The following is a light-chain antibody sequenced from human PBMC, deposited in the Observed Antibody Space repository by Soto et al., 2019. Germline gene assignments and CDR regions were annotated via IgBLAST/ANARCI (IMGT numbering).Light chain of an antibody. CDR1: QSISSW. CDR2: DAS. CDR3: QHYNSYGT. J-gene: IGKJ1*01. V-gene: IGKV1-5*01. Sequence: DIQMTQSPSTLSASVGDRVTITCRASQSISSWLAWYQQKPRKAHKLLIYDASSLESGVPSRFSGSGSGTEFTLTISSLQPDDFATYYCQHYNSYGTFGQGTKVDIK.